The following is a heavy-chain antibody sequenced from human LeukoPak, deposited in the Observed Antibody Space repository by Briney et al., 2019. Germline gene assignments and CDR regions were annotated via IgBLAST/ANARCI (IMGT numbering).Heavy chain of an antibody. V-gene: IGHV3-9*01. D-gene: IGHD1-1*01. CDR2: ISWNSGSI. J-gene: IGHJ4*02. CDR3: AKDPFPIGTTGYFDY. Sequence: GGSLRLSCAASGFTFDDYAMHWVRQAPGKGLEWVSGISWNSGSIGYADSVKGRFTISRDNAKNSLYLQMNSLRAEDTALYYCAKDPFPIGTTGYFDYWGQGTLVTVSS. CDR1: GFTFDDYA.